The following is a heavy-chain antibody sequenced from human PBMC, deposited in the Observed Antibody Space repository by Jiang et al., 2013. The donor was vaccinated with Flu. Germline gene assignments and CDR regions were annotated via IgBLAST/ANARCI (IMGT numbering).Heavy chain of an antibody. J-gene: IGHJ5*02. V-gene: IGHV1-69*13. CDR2: IIPIFGTA. D-gene: IGHD4-17*01. CDR1: GYTFTGYY. Sequence: SGAEVKKPGASVKVSCKASGYTFTGYYMHWVRQAPGQGLEWMGGIIPIFGTANYAQKFQGRVTITADESTSTAYMELSSLRSEDTAVYYCASLGDYGGFDPWGQG. CDR3: ASLGDYGGFDP.